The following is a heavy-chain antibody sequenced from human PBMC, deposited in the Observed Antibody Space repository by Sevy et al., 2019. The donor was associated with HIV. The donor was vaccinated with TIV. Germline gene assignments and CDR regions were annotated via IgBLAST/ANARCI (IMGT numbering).Heavy chain of an antibody. V-gene: IGHV3-23*01. CDR2: ISGSGGST. CDR3: AKEGTTMVRGVIIKPDNWFDP. Sequence: GGSLRLSCAASGFTFSSYAMSWVRQAPGKGLEWVSAISGSGGSTYNADSVKGRFTISRDNSKNTLYLQMNSLRAEDTAVYYCAKEGTTMVRGVIIKPDNWFDPWGQGTLVTVSS. CDR1: GFTFSSYA. D-gene: IGHD3-10*01. J-gene: IGHJ5*02.